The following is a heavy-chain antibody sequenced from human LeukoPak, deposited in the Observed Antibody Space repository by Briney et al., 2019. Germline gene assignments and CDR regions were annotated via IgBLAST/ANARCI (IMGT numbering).Heavy chain of an antibody. Sequence: SETLSLTCTVSGGSISSYYWSWIRQPPGKGLEWIGYIYYSGSTNYNPSLKSRVTISVDTSKNQFSLKLSSVTAADTAAYYCARQSSSSQHFDYWGQGTLVTVSS. D-gene: IGHD6-6*01. J-gene: IGHJ4*02. CDR1: GGSISSYY. CDR2: IYYSGST. CDR3: ARQSSSSQHFDY. V-gene: IGHV4-59*08.